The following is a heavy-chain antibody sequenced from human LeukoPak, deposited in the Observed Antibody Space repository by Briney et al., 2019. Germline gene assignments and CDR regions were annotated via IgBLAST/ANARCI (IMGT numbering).Heavy chain of an antibody. CDR2: ITGSGGST. V-gene: IGHV3-23*01. D-gene: IGHD2-15*01. J-gene: IGHJ4*02. Sequence: GGSLRLSCAASGFTFTNYAMSWVRQAPGKGLEWVSAITGSGGSTYYADSVKGRFTISRDNSKNTLYLQMNSLRAEDTAIYYCASRYCSGGSCYNRYYFDYWGQGTPVTVSS. CDR3: ASRYCSGGSCYNRYYFDY. CDR1: GFTFTNYA.